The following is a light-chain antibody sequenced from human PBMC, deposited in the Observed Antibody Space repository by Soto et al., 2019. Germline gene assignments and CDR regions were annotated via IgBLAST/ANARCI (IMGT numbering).Light chain of an antibody. CDR2: GVS. CDR3: SSYAGSNNPPYV. CDR1: SSDVGGYNY. V-gene: IGLV2-8*01. J-gene: IGLJ1*01. Sequence: QSVLTQPPSASGSPGQSVTISCTGTSSDVGGYNYVSWYQQHPGKAPKLMIYGVSKRPSGVPDRFSGSKSGNTASLTVSGLQAEDEADYYCSSYAGSNNPPYVFGTGTKVTVL.